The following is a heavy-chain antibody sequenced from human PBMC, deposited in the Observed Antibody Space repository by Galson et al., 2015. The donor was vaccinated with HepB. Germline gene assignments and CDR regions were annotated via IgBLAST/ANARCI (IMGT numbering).Heavy chain of an antibody. CDR1: GFTFSSYA. D-gene: IGHD6-19*01. J-gene: IGHJ1*01. CDR3: ATRSGASGWYSYFQH. V-gene: IGHV3-23*01. Sequence: SLRLSCAASGFTFSSYAILWVRQAPGKGLEWVAGMSDNGDNTFYADSVKGRFTISRDISKNTVYLQMNSLRVEDTAVYYCATRSGASGWYSYFQHWGQGTLVTVSS. CDR2: MSDNGDNT.